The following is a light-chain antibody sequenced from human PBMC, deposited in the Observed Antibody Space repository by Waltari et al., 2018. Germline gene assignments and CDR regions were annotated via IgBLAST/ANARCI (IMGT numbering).Light chain of an antibody. Sequence: QSALTQPASVSGSPGQSITLSCTGTSSDVGGYNYVSWYQQPPAKAPKLMIYEVSNRPSGVSNRFSGTKSGNTASLTISGLQAEDEADYYCSSYTSSSTLVFGGGTKLTVL. CDR1: SSDVGGYNY. CDR2: EVS. J-gene: IGLJ2*01. CDR3: SSYTSSSTLV. V-gene: IGLV2-14*01.